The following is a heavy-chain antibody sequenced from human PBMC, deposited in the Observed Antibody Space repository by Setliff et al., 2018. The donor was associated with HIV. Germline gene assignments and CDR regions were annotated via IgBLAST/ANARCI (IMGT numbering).Heavy chain of an antibody. J-gene: IGHJ4*02. CDR1: GYTFTSYA. CDR3: ARGSRLVLMSGDTETRIINY. Sequence: ASVKVSCKASGYTFTSYAMHWVRQAPGQSLEWMGWINAGNGNIRYSQKFQGRVTLTRDTSASTAYMELSSLRSEDTAVYYCARGSRLVLMSGDTETRIINYWGQGTLVTVSS. V-gene: IGHV1-3*01. D-gene: IGHD6-19*01. CDR2: INAGNGNI.